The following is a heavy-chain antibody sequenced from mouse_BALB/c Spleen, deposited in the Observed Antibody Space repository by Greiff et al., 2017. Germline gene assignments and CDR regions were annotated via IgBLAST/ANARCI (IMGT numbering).Heavy chain of an antibody. CDR1: GYSITSDYA. Sequence: EVNLVESGPGLVKPSQSLSLTCTVTGYSITSDYAWNWIRQFPGNKLEWMGYISYSGSTSYNPSLKSRISITRDTSKNQFFLQLNSVTTEDTATYYCARGGDYYGSSYAYYFDYWGQGTTLTVSS. D-gene: IGHD1-1*01. CDR2: ISYSGST. J-gene: IGHJ2*01. CDR3: ARGGDYYGSSYAYYFDY. V-gene: IGHV3-2*02.